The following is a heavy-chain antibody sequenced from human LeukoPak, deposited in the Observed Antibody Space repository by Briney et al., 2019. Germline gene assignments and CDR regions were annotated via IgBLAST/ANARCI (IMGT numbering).Heavy chain of an antibody. CDR1: GFTFDDYA. Sequence: GGSLRLSCAASGFTFDDYAMHWVRQAPGKGLEWVSGISWNSGSIGYADSVKGRFTISRDNAKNSLYLQMNSLRAEDTALYYCAKDIGFLEWLLDYWSQGTLVTVSS. J-gene: IGHJ4*02. CDR2: ISWNSGSI. CDR3: AKDIGFLEWLLDY. V-gene: IGHV3-9*01. D-gene: IGHD3-3*02.